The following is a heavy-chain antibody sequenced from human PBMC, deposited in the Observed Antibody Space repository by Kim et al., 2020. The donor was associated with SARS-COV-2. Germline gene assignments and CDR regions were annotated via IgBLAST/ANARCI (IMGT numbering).Heavy chain of an antibody. V-gene: IGHV1-69*04. Sequence: YAQNFQDRLTITADKSTTTVYMEMRSLISEDTAIYYCARDYSLGTLTALDYWGQGAQVTVSS. J-gene: IGHJ4*01. CDR3: ARDYSLGTLTALDY. D-gene: IGHD4-17*01.